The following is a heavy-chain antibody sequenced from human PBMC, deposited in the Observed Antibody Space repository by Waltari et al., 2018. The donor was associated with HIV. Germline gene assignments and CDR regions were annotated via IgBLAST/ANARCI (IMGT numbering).Heavy chain of an antibody. CDR1: GYTFTSYA. V-gene: IGHV1-3*01. CDR2: INAGNGNT. Sequence: QVQLVQSGAEVKKPGASVKVSCKASGYTFTSYAMHWVRQAPGQRLEWMGWINAGNGNTKYSQKFQGRVTITRDTSASTAYMELSSLRSEDTAVYYCASLGFSRDDFWSGNDAFDIWGQGTMVTVSS. J-gene: IGHJ3*02. D-gene: IGHD3-3*01. CDR3: ASLGFSRDDFWSGNDAFDI.